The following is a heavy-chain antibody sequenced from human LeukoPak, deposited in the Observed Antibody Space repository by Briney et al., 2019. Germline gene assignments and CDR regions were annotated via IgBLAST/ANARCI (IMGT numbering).Heavy chain of an antibody. CDR1: GGSISSSSYY. CDR3: ARTKRIAAAGTSWFDP. J-gene: IGHJ5*02. D-gene: IGHD6-13*01. Sequence: SETLSLTCTVSGGSISSSSYYWGWIRQPPGKGLEWIGSIYYSGSTYYNPSLKSRVTISVDTSKYQFSLKLSSVTAADTAVYYCARTKRIAAAGTSWFDPWGQGTLVTVSS. CDR2: IYYSGST. V-gene: IGHV4-39*01.